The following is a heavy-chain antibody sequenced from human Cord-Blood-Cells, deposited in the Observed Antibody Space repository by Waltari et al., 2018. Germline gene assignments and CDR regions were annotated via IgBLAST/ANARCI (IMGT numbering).Heavy chain of an antibody. CDR2: INHSGST. D-gene: IGHD2-15*01. CDR1: GGSFSGYY. J-gene: IGHJ4*02. CDR3: ARGRAGLVGVTDFDY. V-gene: IGHV4-34*01. Sequence: QVQLQQWGAGLLQPSETLSLTCAVYGGSFSGYYWSWIRQPPGKGLEWIGEINHSGSTHTTPALKSRVTISVDTSRNQFSLKLSSVTAADTAVYYCARGRAGLVGVTDFDYWGQGTLVTVSS.